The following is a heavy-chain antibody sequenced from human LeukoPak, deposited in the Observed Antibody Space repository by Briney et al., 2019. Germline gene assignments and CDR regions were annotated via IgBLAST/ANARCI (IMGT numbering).Heavy chain of an antibody. CDR1: GFTFSSYA. V-gene: IGHV3-23*01. CDR3: AKDPSRLPYFDY. J-gene: IGHJ4*02. CDR2: ISGSGGRT. Sequence: PGGSLRLSCAASGFTFSSYAMSWVRQAPGKGLEWVSAISGSGGRTYYADSVKGRFTISRDNSKNTLYLQMNSLRAEDTAVYYCAKDPSRLPYFDYWGQGTLVTVSS.